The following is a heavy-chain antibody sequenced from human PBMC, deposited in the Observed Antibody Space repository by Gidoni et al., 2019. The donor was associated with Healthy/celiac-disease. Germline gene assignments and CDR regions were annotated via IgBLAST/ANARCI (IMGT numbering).Heavy chain of an antibody. V-gene: IGHV4-31*03. CDR2: IYYSGST. D-gene: IGHD2-2*01. CDR1: GGSISSVGYY. CDR3: ARGLPAAMFYYMDV. Sequence: QVQLQESGPGLVTPSQTLSLTCTVSGGSISSVGYYWSWIRQHPGKGLEWIGYIYYSGSTYYNPSLKSRVTIAVDTSKNQFSLKLSSVTAADTAVYYWARGLPAAMFYYMDVWGKGTTVTVSS. J-gene: IGHJ6*03.